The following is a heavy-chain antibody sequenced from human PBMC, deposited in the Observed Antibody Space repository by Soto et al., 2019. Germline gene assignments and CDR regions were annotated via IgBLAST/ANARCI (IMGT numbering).Heavy chain of an antibody. D-gene: IGHD5-12*01. V-gene: IGHV4-39*01. CDR3: ARLKIHYGDIVATIQYYGMDV. J-gene: IGHJ6*02. CDR1: GCSISSSSYY. CDR2: IYYSGST. Sequence: LPETLSLTCTVSGCSISSSSYYWGWIRQPPGKGLEWIGSIYYSGSTYYNPSLKSRVTISVDTSKNQFSLKLSSVTAADTAVYYCARLKIHYGDIVATIQYYGMDVWGQGTTVTVSS.